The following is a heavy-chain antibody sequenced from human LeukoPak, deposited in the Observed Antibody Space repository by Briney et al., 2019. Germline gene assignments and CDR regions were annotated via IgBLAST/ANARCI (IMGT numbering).Heavy chain of an antibody. CDR3: ASPFDY. CDR2: ISGSGTNT. J-gene: IGHJ4*02. V-gene: IGHV3-23*01. CDR1: GFTFRSYV. Sequence: GGSLRLSCGGSGFTFRSYVMSWVRQAPGKGLEWVSAISGSGTNTFYADSVKGRFTISRDNSINTLYLQMNSLRAEDTAVYYCASPFDYWGQGTLVTVSS.